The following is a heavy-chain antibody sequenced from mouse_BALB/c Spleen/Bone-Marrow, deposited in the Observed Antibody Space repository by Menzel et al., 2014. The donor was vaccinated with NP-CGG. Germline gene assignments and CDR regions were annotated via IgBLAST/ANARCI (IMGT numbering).Heavy chain of an antibody. CDR2: IDPANGNT. D-gene: IGHD1-2*01. J-gene: IGHJ2*01. V-gene: IGHV14-3*02. Sequence: EVQLVESGAELVKPGASVKLSCTASGFNIKDTYMHWVKQRPEQGLEWIGRIDPANGNTKYDPKFQGKATITADTSSNTAYLQLISLTSEDTAVYCCARYRLGTYFDYWGQGTTLTVSS. CDR1: GFNIKDTY. CDR3: ARYRLGTYFDY.